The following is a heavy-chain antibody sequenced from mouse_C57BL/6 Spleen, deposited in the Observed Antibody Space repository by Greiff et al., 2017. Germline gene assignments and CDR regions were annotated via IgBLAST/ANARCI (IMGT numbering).Heavy chain of an antibody. Sequence: EVKLVESGPVLVKPGASVKMSCKASGYTFTDYYMNWVKQSHGKSLEWIGVINPYNGGTSYNQKFKGKATLTVDKSSSTAYMELNSLTSEDSAVYYCARAGGGYWGQGTTLTVSS. CDR1: GYTFTDYY. V-gene: IGHV1-19*01. J-gene: IGHJ2*01. CDR3: ARAGGGY. CDR2: INPYNGGT.